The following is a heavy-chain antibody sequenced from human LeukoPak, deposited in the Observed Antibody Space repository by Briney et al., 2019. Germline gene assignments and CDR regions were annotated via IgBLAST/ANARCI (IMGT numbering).Heavy chain of an antibody. Sequence: GGSLRLSCAASGFTFSSYSMNWVRQAPGKGLEWVSSISSSSSYIYYADSVKGRFTISRDNAKNSLYLQMNSLRAEDTAVYYCARDIQLLYFDYWGQGTLITVSS. CDR2: ISSSSSYI. CDR3: ARDIQLLYFDY. CDR1: GFTFSSYS. D-gene: IGHD2-2*01. V-gene: IGHV3-21*01. J-gene: IGHJ4*02.